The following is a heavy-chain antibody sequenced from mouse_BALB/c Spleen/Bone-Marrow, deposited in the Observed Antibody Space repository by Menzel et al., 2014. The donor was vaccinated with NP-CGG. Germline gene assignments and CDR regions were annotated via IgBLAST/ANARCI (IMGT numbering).Heavy chain of an antibody. J-gene: IGHJ4*01. CDR2: IWAGGST. V-gene: IGHV2-9*02. Sequence: QVQLQQSGPGLVAPSQSLSISCTVSGFSLTSYGLHWVRQPPGQGLEWLGVIWAGGSTNYNSALMSRLSINKDNFKSQVFLKMNSLQTDDTAMYYCAREGRGYYGSSGAAMDYWGQGTTVTVSS. CDR1: GFSLTSYG. CDR3: AREGRGYYGSSGAAMDY. D-gene: IGHD1-1*01.